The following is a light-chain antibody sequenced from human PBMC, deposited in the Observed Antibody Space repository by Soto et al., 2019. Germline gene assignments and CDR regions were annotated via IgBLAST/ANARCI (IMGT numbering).Light chain of an antibody. CDR1: QSVSSSY. Sequence: EIVLTQSPGTLSLSPGERDTLSCRASQSVSSSYLAWYQQKPGQAPRLLIYGASSRATGIPDRFSGSGSGTDFTLTFSRLEPEDFAVYYCQRYGSSLQITFGPGTRLEI. J-gene: IGKJ5*01. CDR2: GAS. V-gene: IGKV3-20*01. CDR3: QRYGSSLQIT.